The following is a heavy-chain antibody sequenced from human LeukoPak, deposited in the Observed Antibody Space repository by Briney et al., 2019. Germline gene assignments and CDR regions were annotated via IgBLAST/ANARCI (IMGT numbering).Heavy chain of an antibody. J-gene: IGHJ4*02. D-gene: IGHD3-3*01. CDR2: INHSGST. V-gene: IGHV4-34*01. CDR3: ARARYDFWTGSVRGYFDY. Sequence: SETLSLTCAVYGGSFSGYYWSWIRQPPGKGLEWIGEINHSGSTNYNPSLKSRVTISVDTSKNQFSLKLSSVTAADTAVYYCARARYDFWTGSVRGYFDYWGQGTLVTVSS. CDR1: GGSFSGYY.